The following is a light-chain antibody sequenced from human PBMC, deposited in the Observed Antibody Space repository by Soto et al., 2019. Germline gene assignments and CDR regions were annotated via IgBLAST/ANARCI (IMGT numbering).Light chain of an antibody. J-gene: IGKJ1*01. V-gene: IGKV3-11*01. Sequence: EIVLTQSPATLSLSPGERATLSCRASQSISSYLAWYQQKPGQAPRLLIYDVSDRATGIPARFSGSGSGTNFTLTIIGLVPEDYAVYYCYHRRGWHPWTFGQGTKVQI. CDR3: YHRRGWHPWT. CDR1: QSISSY. CDR2: DVS.